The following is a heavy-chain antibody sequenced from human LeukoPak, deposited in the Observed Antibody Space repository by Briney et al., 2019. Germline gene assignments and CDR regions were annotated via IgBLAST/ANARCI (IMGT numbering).Heavy chain of an antibody. V-gene: IGHV4-4*07. D-gene: IGHD1-26*01. Sequence: SETLSLTCTVSGDSISSYYWSWIRQPAGKGLEWIGRTSTSGGTNYNPSLTCRVTISVDKSKNHFSLKLISVTAADTAVYYCARAPIGSHVDYWGQGTLVTVSS. CDR3: ARAPIGSHVDY. J-gene: IGHJ4*02. CDR2: TSTSGGT. CDR1: GDSISSYY.